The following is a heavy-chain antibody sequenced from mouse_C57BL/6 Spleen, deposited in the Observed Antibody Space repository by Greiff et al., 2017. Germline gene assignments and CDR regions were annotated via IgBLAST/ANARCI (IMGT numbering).Heavy chain of an antibody. J-gene: IGHJ4*01. CDR3: ARGYCNYDYAMDY. V-gene: IGHV1-52*01. Sequence: QVQLQQPGAELVRPGSSVKLSCKASGYTFTSYWMHWVKQRPIQGLEWIGNIDPSDSETHYNQKFKDKATLTVDKSSSTAYMQLSSLTSEDSAVYYCARGYCNYDYAMDYWGQGTSVTVSS. D-gene: IGHD2-10*02. CDR1: GYTFTSYW. CDR2: IDPSDSET.